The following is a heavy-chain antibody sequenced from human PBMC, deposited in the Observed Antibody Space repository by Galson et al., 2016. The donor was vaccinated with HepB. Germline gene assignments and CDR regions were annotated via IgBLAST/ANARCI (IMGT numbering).Heavy chain of an antibody. J-gene: IGHJ4*02. Sequence: SLRLSCATSGFTLSSYGVHWVRQAPGKGLEWVAVIWYDGSNKYYADSVKGRFTISRDDSQKTVYLEMNRLTADDTAVYYCAGDVSQSWPAGRHDLIDYWGQGTLVTVSS. V-gene: IGHV3-33*01. CDR3: AGDVSQSWPAGRHDLIDY. D-gene: IGHD6-13*01. CDR2: IWYDGSNK. CDR1: GFTLSSYG.